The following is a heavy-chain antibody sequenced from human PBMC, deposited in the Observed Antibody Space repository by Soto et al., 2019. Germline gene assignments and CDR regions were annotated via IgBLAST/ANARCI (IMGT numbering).Heavy chain of an antibody. CDR1: GGSISGYY. D-gene: IGHD5-18*01. V-gene: IGHV4-4*07. Sequence: PSETLSLTCIVSGGSISGYYWSLIRQPAGKELEWIGRFYSDGTTNYNPSLKGRGAMSVDTSKKQISLKLTSVTAADTAMYYCARDRGYRSGSFGSWGQGVLVIVSS. CDR2: FYSDGTT. J-gene: IGHJ5*02. CDR3: ARDRGYRSGSFGS.